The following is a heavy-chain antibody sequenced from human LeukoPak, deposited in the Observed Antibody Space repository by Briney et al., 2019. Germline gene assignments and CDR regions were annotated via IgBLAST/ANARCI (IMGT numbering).Heavy chain of an antibody. CDR3: AKAPTRTSDY. D-gene: IGHD1-14*01. CDR2: ISGSGGST. V-gene: IGHV3-23*01. J-gene: IGHJ4*02. Sequence: GGTLRLSCAASGFTFSSYGMSWVRQAPGKGLEWVSAISGSGGSTYYADSVKGRFTISRDNSKNTLYLQMNSLRAEDTAVYYCAKAPTRTSDYWGQGTLVTVSS. CDR1: GFTFSSYG.